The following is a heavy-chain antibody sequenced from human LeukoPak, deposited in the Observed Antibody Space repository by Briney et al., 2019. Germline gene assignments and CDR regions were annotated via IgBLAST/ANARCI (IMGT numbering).Heavy chain of an antibody. CDR2: SSTSGSTI. Sequence: GGSLRLSCAASGFIISDYYMSWIRQAPGKGLEWLSYSSTSGSTISYADSVKGRFTISRDNAKNPLYLQMNSLRAEDTAVYYCARESYYYGSGAYDPWGQGTLVTVSS. J-gene: IGHJ5*02. V-gene: IGHV3-11*01. CDR3: ARESYYYGSGAYDP. CDR1: GFIISDYY. D-gene: IGHD3-10*01.